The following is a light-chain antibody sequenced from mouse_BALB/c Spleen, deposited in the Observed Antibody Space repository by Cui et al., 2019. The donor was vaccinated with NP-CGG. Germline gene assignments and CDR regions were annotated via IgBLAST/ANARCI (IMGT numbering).Light chain of an antibody. J-gene: IGLJ1*01. CDR2: GTN. CDR3: ALWYSNHWV. CDR1: TGAVTTSNY. V-gene: IGLV1*01. Sequence: QAVGTQESALTTSPGETVTLTCRSSTGAVTTSNYANWVQEKPDHLFTGLIGGTNNRVPGVSARFSGSLIGDKAALTITGAQTEDEAIYFCALWYSNHWVFGRGTKLTVL.